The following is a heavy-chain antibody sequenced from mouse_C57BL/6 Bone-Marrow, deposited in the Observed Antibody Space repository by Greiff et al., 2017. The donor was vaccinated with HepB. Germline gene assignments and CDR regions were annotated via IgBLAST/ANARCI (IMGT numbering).Heavy chain of an antibody. CDR1: GYTFTEYT. D-gene: IGHD2-5*01. Sequence: QVHVKQSGAELVKPGASAKLSCKASGYTFTEYTIHWVKQRSGQGLEWIGWFYPGSGSIKYNEKFKDKATLTADKSSSTVYMELSRLTSEDSAVYFCARHEEVPYSKAWFAYWGQGTLVTVSA. V-gene: IGHV1-62-2*01. J-gene: IGHJ3*01. CDR3: ARHEEVPYSKAWFAY. CDR2: FYPGSGSI.